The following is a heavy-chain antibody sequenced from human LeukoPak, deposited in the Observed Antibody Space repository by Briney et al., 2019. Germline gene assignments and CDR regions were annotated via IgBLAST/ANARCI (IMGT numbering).Heavy chain of an antibody. CDR3: AKLGERGYCSSTSCFQRAFDI. CDR2: ISGSGGST. CDR1: GFTFSSYA. D-gene: IGHD2-2*01. V-gene: IGHV3-23*01. J-gene: IGHJ3*02. Sequence: GSLRLSCAASGFTFSSYAMSWVRQAPGKGLEWVSAISGSGGSTYYADSVKGRFTISRDNSKNTLYLQMNSLRAEDTAVYYCAKLGERGYCSSTSCFQRAFDIWGQGTMVTVSS.